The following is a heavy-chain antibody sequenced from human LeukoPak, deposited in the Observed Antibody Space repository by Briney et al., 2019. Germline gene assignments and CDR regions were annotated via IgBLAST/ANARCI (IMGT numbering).Heavy chain of an antibody. J-gene: IGHJ3*02. Sequence: ASVKVSCKVSGYTFTSYDINWVRQATGQGLEWMGWMNPNSGYTGYAQKFQGRVTMTRNTSISTAYMELSSLRSEDTAVYYCATPANQLGIDAFDIWGQGTMVTVSS. CDR3: ATPANQLGIDAFDI. CDR2: MNPNSGYT. CDR1: GYTFTSYD. D-gene: IGHD7-27*01. V-gene: IGHV1-8*01.